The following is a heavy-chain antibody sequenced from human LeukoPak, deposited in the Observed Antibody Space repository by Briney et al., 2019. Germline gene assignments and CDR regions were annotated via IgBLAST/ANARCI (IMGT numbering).Heavy chain of an antibody. CDR2: MNPNSGNT. D-gene: IGHD1-26*01. CDR1: GYTFTSYD. J-gene: IGHJ4*02. Sequence: GASVKVSCKASGYTFTSYDINWVRQATGQGLEWMGWMNPNSGNTGYAQKFQGRVTMTRNTSTSTAYMELSSLRSEDTAVYHCARGRRVGELTGYWGQGTLVTVSS. V-gene: IGHV1-8*01. CDR3: ARGRRVGELTGY.